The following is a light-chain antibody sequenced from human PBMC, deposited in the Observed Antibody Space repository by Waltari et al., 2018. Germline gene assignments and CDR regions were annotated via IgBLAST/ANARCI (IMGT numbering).Light chain of an antibody. V-gene: IGLV2-23*02. CDR3: CSFTNNSTLEV. J-gene: IGLJ3*02. CDR2: EVN. Sequence: QSALTQPASVSGSPGRSITISCIGSNSDLGSYNLVPWYQQHPGEAPKLMIYEVNKRPSGISDRFSGSKSGKTASLTISGLQAEDEADYHCCSFTNNSTLEVFGGGTKLTVL. CDR1: NSDLGSYNL.